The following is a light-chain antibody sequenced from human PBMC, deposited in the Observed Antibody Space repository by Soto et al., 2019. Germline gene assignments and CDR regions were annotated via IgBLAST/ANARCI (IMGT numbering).Light chain of an antibody. CDR3: QQANSFPIT. J-gene: IGKJ5*01. Sequence: DIQMTQSPSSVSASVGDRVTITCRASQGISSYLAWYQQKPGKAPKLLIYAASNLQSGVPSRFRVSGFGTDFTLTIGSLQPEDFATYYCQQANSFPITFGQGTRLEIK. CDR2: AAS. V-gene: IGKV1-12*01. CDR1: QGISSY.